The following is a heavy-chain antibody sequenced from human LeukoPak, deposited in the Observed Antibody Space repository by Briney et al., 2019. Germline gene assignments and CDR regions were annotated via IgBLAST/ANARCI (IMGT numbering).Heavy chain of an antibody. CDR2: ISGSDTT. Sequence: QSGGSLRLSCAASGFTFSSYGMSWVRQAPGKGLEWVSSISGSDTTYYADSVKGRFTISRDNSKNMLYLQMNSLRAEDTALYYCAKDQGIVGWGLRPGTFDYWGQGTLVTVSS. CDR1: GFTFSSYG. CDR3: AKDQGIVGWGLRPGTFDY. J-gene: IGHJ4*02. D-gene: IGHD1-26*01. V-gene: IGHV3-23*01.